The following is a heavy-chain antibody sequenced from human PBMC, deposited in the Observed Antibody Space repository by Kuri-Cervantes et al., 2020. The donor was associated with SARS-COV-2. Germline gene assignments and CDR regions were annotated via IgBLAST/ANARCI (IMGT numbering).Heavy chain of an antibody. D-gene: IGHD6-19*01. CDR3: ARDPRLADYFDY. CDR2: ISSSSSYI. V-gene: IGHV3-21*01. CDR1: GFTFSSYG. Sequence: GGSLRLSCAASGFTFSSYGMHWVRQAPGKGLEWVSSISSSSSYIYYADSVKGRFTISRDNAKNSLYLQMNSLRAEDTAVYYCARDPRLADYFDYWGQGTLVTVSS. J-gene: IGHJ4*02.